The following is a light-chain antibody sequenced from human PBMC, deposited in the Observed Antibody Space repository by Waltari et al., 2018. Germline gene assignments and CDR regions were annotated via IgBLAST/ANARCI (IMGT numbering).Light chain of an antibody. J-gene: IGLJ2*01. CDR1: SSDVGGYNS. CDR3: CSYAGSSTAVV. Sequence: QSALTQPASVSGSPGQSITISCSRTSSDVGGYNSVSWYQQHPGKVPKLMIYDVSKRPSGVSNRFSGSKSGNTASLTISGLQAEDEADYYCCSYAGSSTAVVFGGGTKLTVL. V-gene: IGLV2-23*02. CDR2: DVS.